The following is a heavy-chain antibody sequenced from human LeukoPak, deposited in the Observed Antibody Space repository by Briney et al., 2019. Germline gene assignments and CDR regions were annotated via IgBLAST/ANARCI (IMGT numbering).Heavy chain of an antibody. CDR2: ISGSGLNT. CDR1: GFTFTNHA. J-gene: IGHJ4*02. Sequence: PGGSLRLSCAASGFTFTNHALGWVRQAPGKGLEWVSVISGSGLNTYYRDSVKGRFTVSRDNSKNTLSLQMSSLRVDDTALYYCVKDIGTVGASPFDQWGQGTLVTVSS. D-gene: IGHD1-26*01. CDR3: VKDIGTVGASPFDQ. V-gene: IGHV3-23*01.